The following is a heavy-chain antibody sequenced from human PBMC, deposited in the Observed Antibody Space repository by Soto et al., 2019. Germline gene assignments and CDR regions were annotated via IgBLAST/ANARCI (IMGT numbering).Heavy chain of an antibody. CDR3: ARERRSGSYYNILYYYYYYGMDV. D-gene: IGHD3-10*01. CDR1: GFTFSSYA. Sequence: PGGSLRLSCAASGFTFSSYAMHWVRQAPGKGLEWVAVISYDGSNKYYADSVKGRFTISRDNSKNTLYLQMNSLRAEDTAVYYCARERRSGSYYNILYYYYYYGMDVWGQGTTVTVSS. V-gene: IGHV3-30-3*01. J-gene: IGHJ6*02. CDR2: ISYDGSNK.